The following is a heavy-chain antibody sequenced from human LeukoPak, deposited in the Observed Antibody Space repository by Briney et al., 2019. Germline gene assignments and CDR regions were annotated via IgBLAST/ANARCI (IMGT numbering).Heavy chain of an antibody. CDR3: ARDSTALDY. D-gene: IGHD2-2*01. CDR2: INPNSGDT. J-gene: IGHJ4*02. V-gene: IGHV1-2*06. Sequence: ASVKVSCKASGYTFTGYYMHWVRPAPGQGLEWMGRINPNSGDTNYAQKLQGRVTVTTDTSTSTAYMELKSLRSDDTAVYYCARDSTALDYWGQGTLVTVSS. CDR1: GYTFTGYY.